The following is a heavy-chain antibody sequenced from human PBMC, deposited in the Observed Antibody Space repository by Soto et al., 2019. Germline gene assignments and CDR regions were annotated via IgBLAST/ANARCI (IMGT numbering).Heavy chain of an antibody. CDR3: ARGAEHQLLSRDYFYGMDV. CDR2: ISFEGNTQ. J-gene: IGHJ6*02. Sequence: QVQLVESGGGVVQPGRSQRLSCAASGFTLSRYGMHWVRQAPGKGLEWVAVISFEGNTQYYADSVKGRFTISRDNSKDTLSLQIHSLRPEDTAVYYCARGAEHQLLSRDYFYGMDVWGQGTTVSVSS. D-gene: IGHD1-1*01. CDR1: GFTLSRYG. V-gene: IGHV3-30*05.